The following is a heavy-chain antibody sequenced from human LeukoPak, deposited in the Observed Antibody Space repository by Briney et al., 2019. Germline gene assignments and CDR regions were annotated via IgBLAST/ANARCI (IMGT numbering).Heavy chain of an antibody. CDR1: GFTFSDSY. V-gene: IGHV3-73*01. D-gene: IGHD2-8*02. CDR3: TRQNCTGGSCSYVDC. J-gene: IGHJ4*02. CDR2: ISTKTRNYAA. Sequence: PGRSLRLSCAASGFTFSDSYMHWVRQASGKGLEWVGFISTKTRNYAATYAESVKGRFTISRDDSKNKAYLQMNRLKMEDTAVYYCTRQNCTGGSCSYVDCWGQGTLVTVSS.